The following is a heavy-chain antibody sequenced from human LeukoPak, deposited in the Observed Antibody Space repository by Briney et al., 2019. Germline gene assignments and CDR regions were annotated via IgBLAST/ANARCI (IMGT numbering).Heavy chain of an antibody. CDR3: ARDLSYYDSTGYYPYYFDY. Sequence: GGSLRLSCAASGFTFSDYYMSWIRQAPGKGLEWVSYVSSSGSTIYHADSVKGRFTISRDNAKKSLYLQMNSLRAEDTAVYYCARDLSYYDSTGYYPYYFDYWGQGTLVTVSS. V-gene: IGHV3-11*01. D-gene: IGHD3-22*01. J-gene: IGHJ4*02. CDR2: VSSSGSTI. CDR1: GFTFSDYY.